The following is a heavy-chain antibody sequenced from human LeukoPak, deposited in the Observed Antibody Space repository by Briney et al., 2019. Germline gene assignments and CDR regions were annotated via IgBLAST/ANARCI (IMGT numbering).Heavy chain of an antibody. J-gene: IGHJ4*02. V-gene: IGHV4-34*01. CDR1: GGSFSGYY. D-gene: IGHD4-17*01. CDR2: INHSGST. CDR3: APGVRQGSRRPFDY. Sequence: SETLSLTCAVYGGSFSGYYWSWIRQPPGKGLEWIGEINHSGSTNYNPSLKSRVTISVDTSKNQFSLKLSSVTAADTAVYYCAPGVRQGSRRPFDYWGQGTLVTVSS.